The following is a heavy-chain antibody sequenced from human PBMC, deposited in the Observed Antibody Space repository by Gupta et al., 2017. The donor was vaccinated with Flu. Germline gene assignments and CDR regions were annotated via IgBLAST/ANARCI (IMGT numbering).Heavy chain of an antibody. V-gene: IGHV3-74*01. J-gene: IGHJ5*02. CDR1: GFSFSSYW. CDR3: SRLNEADDL. D-gene: IGHD6-13*01. Sequence: EVQLVESGGDLVQPGGSLRLSCAASGFSFSSYWIHWVRQAPGKGLEWVSRINGDGSSINYADSVKGRFTTSRDNAKNTLYLQMNSLRAEDTAVYYCSRLNEADDLWGHGTLVTVFS. CDR2: INGDGSSI.